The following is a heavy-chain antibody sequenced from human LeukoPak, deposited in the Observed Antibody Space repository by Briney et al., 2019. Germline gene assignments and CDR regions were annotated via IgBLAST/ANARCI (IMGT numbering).Heavy chain of an antibody. V-gene: IGHV3-48*04. CDR3: ARDSFGVVVTATIYYMDV. D-gene: IGHD2-21*02. CDR2: ISSSSSTI. CDR1: GFTFSSYS. J-gene: IGHJ6*03. Sequence: GGSLRLSCAASGFTFSSYSMNWVRQAPGKGLEWVSYISSSSSTIYYADSVKGRFTISRDNAKNSLYLQMNSLRAEDTAVYYCARDSFGVVVTATIYYMDVWGKGTTVTVSS.